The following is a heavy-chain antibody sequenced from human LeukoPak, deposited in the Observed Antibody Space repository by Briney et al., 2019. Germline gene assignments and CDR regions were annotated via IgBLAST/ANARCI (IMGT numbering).Heavy chain of an antibody. CDR3: AREYIAAAGPIDY. Sequence: ASVKVSCKASGYTFSGYYMHWARQAPGQGLEWMGWINPNSGGTNYAQKFQGRVTMTRDTSITTAYMELSRLRSDDTAVYYCAREYIAAAGPIDYWGQGTLVTVSS. V-gene: IGHV1-2*02. CDR2: INPNSGGT. J-gene: IGHJ4*02. D-gene: IGHD6-13*01. CDR1: GYTFSGYY.